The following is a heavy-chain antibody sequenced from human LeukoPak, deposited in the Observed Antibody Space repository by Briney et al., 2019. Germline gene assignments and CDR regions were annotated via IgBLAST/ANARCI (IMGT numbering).Heavy chain of an antibody. V-gene: IGHV3-33*08. CDR1: GFTFSSYG. Sequence: GGSLRLSCAASGFTFSSYGMHWVRQAPGKGLEWVTFIWYDASNKYYAESVKGRFTISRDNSRNTVFLQMNSLRAEDTAIYYCATDISTHYFGSWGQGTLVTVSS. J-gene: IGHJ4*02. D-gene: IGHD3-9*01. CDR2: IWYDASNK. CDR3: ATDISTHYFGS.